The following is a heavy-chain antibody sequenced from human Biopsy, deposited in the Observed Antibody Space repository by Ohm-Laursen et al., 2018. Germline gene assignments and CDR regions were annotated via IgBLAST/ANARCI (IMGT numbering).Heavy chain of an antibody. CDR3: ATAIDRRFDY. D-gene: IGHD3-22*01. CDR2: ISSSSSTI. Sequence: SLRLSCTASGFTLSGYYMNWIRQAPGKGLEFISYISSSSSTISYADSVKGRFTISRDNAKKSLYLQLNSLRAEDTAVYYCATAIDRRFDYWGQGTLVTVSS. J-gene: IGHJ4*02. V-gene: IGHV3-11*01. CDR1: GFTLSGYY.